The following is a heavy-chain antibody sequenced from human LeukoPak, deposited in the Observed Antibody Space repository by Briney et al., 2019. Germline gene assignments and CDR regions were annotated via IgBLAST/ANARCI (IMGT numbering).Heavy chain of an antibody. D-gene: IGHD1-26*01. J-gene: IGHJ4*02. Sequence: GGSLRLSCAASGFTFSSYAMHWVRQAPGKGLEWVADISYDGSNKYYADSVKGRFTISRDNSKNTLYLQMNSLRAEDTAVYYCARDPLRRHSGSYFFDYWGQGTLVTVSS. CDR2: ISYDGSNK. V-gene: IGHV3-30-3*01. CDR3: ARDPLRRHSGSYFFDY. CDR1: GFTFSSYA.